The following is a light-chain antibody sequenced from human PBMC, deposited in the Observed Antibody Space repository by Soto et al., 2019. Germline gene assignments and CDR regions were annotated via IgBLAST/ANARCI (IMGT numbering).Light chain of an antibody. CDR3: SSYTSSSTLEV. V-gene: IGLV2-14*03. Sequence: QSALTQPASVSGSPGQSITIPCTGTSSDIGGHNYVSWYQQHPGKAPELMIYDVSNRPSGVSNRFSGSKSGNTASLTISGLQAEDEADYYCSSYTSSSTLEVFGTGTKLTVL. CDR1: SSDIGGHNY. J-gene: IGLJ1*01. CDR2: DVS.